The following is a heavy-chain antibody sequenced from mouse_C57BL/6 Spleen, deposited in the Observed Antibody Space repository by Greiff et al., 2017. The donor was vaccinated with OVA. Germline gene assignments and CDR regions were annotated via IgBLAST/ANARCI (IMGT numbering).Heavy chain of an antibody. CDR1: GYTFTSYW. J-gene: IGHJ1*03. CDR3: ARGGYYGNYWYFDV. CDR2: IHPNSGST. D-gene: IGHD2-1*01. Sequence: QVQLQQPGAELVMPGASVKLSCKASGYTFTSYWMHWVKQRPGQGLEWIGMIHPNSGSTNYNEKFKSKATLTVDKSSSTAYMQLSSLTSEDSAVYYCARGGYYGNYWYFDVWGTGTTVTVSS. V-gene: IGHV1-64*01.